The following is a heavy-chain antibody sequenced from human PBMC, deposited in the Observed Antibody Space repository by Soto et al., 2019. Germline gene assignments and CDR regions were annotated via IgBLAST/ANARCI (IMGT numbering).Heavy chain of an antibody. CDR2: ISYDGSNK. Sequence: GGSLRLSCAASGFTFSSYGMHWVRQAPGKGLEWVAVISYDGSNKYYADSVKGRFTISRDNSKNTLYLQMNSLRAEDTAVYYCAKGVRYSSGNNEDGMDVWGQGTTVTVSS. D-gene: IGHD6-19*01. CDR3: AKGVRYSSGNNEDGMDV. J-gene: IGHJ6*02. CDR1: GFTFSSYG. V-gene: IGHV3-30*18.